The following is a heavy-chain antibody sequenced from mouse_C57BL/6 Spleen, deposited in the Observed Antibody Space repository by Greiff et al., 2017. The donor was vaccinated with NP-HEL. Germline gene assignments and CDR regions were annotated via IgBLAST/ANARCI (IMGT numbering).Heavy chain of an antibody. CDR3: ARRVDYYLGSSWFAY. Sequence: EVQLQQSGPELVKPGASVKISCKASGYTFTDYYMNWVKQSHGKSLEWIGDINPNNGGTSYNQKFKGKATLTVDKSSSTAYMELRSLTSEDSAVYYCARRVDYYLGSSWFAYWGQGTLVTVSA. J-gene: IGHJ3*01. CDR2: INPNNGGT. CDR1: GYTFTDYY. D-gene: IGHD1-1*01. V-gene: IGHV1-26*01.